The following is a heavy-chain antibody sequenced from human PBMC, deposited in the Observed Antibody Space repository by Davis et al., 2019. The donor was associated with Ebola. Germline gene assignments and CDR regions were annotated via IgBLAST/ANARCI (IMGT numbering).Heavy chain of an antibody. CDR3: TRTYGDGVDY. CDR1: GFTFSGSA. Sequence: GESLKISCAASGFTFSGSAMHWVRQASGKGLEWVGRIRSKANSYATAYAALVKGRFTISRDDSKNTAYLQMNSLKTEDTAVYYCTRTYGDGVDYWGQGTLVTVSS. V-gene: IGHV3-73*01. CDR2: IRSKANSYAT. J-gene: IGHJ4*02. D-gene: IGHD4-17*01.